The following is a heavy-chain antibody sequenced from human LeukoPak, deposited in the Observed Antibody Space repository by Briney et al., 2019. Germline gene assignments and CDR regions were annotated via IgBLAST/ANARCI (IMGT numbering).Heavy chain of an antibody. CDR1: GGSISSSSYY. V-gene: IGHV4-39*07. CDR2: IYYSGSA. J-gene: IGHJ5*02. CDR3: ARVVVGATYNWFDP. Sequence: SETLSLTCTVSGGSISSSSYYWGWIRQPPGKGLEWIGSIYYSGSANYNPSLKSRVTISVDTSKNQFSLKLSSVTAADTAVYYCARVVVGATYNWFDPWGQGTLVTVSS. D-gene: IGHD1-26*01.